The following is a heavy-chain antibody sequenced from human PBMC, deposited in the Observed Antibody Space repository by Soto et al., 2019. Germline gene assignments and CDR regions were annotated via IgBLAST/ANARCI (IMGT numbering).Heavy chain of an antibody. D-gene: IGHD2-15*01. J-gene: IGHJ6*02. CDR2: IFYTWST. V-gene: IGHV4-39*02. Sequence: SETLSLTCTFFGDSILSSNYYWGWIRQPPGQGLEWIGSIFYTWSTYYNPSLKSRVTISVDTSKNQFSLKLSSVTAADTAVYYCARDVKGDIVVVVATYGMDVWGQGTTVT. CDR3: ARDVKGDIVVVVATYGMDV. CDR1: GDSILSSNYY.